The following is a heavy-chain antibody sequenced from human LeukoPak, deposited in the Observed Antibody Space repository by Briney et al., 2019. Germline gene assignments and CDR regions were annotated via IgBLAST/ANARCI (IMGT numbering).Heavy chain of an antibody. CDR1: GFTFSSYG. Sequence: PGGSLRLSCAASGFTFSSYGMHWVRQAPGKGLEWVAFIRYDGSNKYYADSVKGRFTISRDNSKNTLYLQMNSLRAEDTAVYYCAKDRRVVTMIVVGYDYWGQGTLVTVSS. CDR3: AKDRRVVTMIVVGYDY. CDR2: IRYDGSNK. V-gene: IGHV3-30*02. J-gene: IGHJ4*02. D-gene: IGHD3-22*01.